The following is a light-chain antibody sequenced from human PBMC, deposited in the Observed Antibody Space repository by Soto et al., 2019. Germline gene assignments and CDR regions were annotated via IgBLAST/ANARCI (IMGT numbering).Light chain of an antibody. CDR1: QHVTTTY. J-gene: IGKJ4*01. V-gene: IGKV3-20*01. CDR2: GAS. CDR3: QQYDSSST. Sequence: IVLTQSPATLSLSPGERATLSCTASQHVTTTYIAWYQQKFGQAPRLLIYGASTRATGTPDRFTGGGFGTDFTLTISRVESEDFAVYYCQQYDSSSTFGGGIEVDIK.